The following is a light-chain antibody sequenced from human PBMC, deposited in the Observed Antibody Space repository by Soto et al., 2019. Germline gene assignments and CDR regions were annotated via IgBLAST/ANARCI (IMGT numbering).Light chain of an antibody. Sequence: EIVLTQSPGTLSLSPGERATLSCRASQSVSSSYLAWYQQKPGQAPRLLIYGASSRATGIPDRFSASGSGTDFTLTISRLEPEDFAVYYCQQYGSSPLTFCGGTKVEIK. CDR3: QQYGSSPLT. V-gene: IGKV3-20*01. J-gene: IGKJ4*01. CDR2: GAS. CDR1: QSVSSSY.